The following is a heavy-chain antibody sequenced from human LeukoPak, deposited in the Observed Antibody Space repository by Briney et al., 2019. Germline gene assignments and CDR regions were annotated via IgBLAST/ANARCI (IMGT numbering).Heavy chain of an antibody. CDR2: IIPIFGTA. D-gene: IGHD4-11*01. Sequence: ASVKVSCKASGGTFSSYAIGWVRQAPGQGLEWMGGIIPIFGTANYAQKFQGRVTITTDESTSTAYMELSSLRSEDTAVYYCARTTVTTGWGPDYWGQGTLVTVSS. CDR1: GGTFSSYA. CDR3: ARTTVTTGWGPDY. J-gene: IGHJ4*02. V-gene: IGHV1-69*05.